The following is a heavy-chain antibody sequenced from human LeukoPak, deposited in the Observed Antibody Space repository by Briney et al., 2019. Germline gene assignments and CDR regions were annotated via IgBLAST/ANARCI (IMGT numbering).Heavy chain of an antibody. J-gene: IGHJ4*02. V-gene: IGHV3-7*01. CDR3: SRGDRKGVWLRDIDC. D-gene: IGHD5-12*01. Sequence: GGSLRLSCEASGFTFSIYWMTWVRQAPGKGVEWVANINEDGSEIYYVDSVKGRFTISRDNAKNSLHLQLNILRVEDTAVYYCSRGDRKGVWLRDIDCWGQGTLVTVSS. CDR1: GFTFSIYW. CDR2: INEDGSEI.